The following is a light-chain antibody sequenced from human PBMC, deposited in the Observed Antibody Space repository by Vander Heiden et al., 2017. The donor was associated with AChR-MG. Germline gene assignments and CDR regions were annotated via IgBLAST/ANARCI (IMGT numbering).Light chain of an antibody. J-gene: IGKJ1*01. V-gene: IGKV4-1*01. Sequence: DLVMTQSPDSLALSLGERATINCKSSQGVLYSSSNKNYLAWYQQKPGQPPKLLIYWASTRESGVPDRLSGSGSGTDFTLTISSLQAEDVAVYYCQQYYSAPVTFGQGTKVEIK. CDR2: WAS. CDR3: QQYYSAPVT. CDR1: QGVLYSSSNKNY.